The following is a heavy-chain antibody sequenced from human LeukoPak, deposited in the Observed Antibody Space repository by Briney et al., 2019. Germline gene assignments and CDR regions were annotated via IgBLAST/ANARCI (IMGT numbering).Heavy chain of an antibody. Sequence: SSETLSLTCTVSGGSISGTYYWSWIRQPPGKGLEWIGYIYYSGSTNYNPSLKSRVTISVDTSKNQFSLKLSSVTAADTAVYYCARHSRHYYDSSGYQNLGAFDIWGQGTMVTVSS. D-gene: IGHD3-22*01. V-gene: IGHV4-59*08. J-gene: IGHJ3*02. CDR3: ARHSRHYYDSSGYQNLGAFDI. CDR1: GGSISGTYY. CDR2: IYYSGST.